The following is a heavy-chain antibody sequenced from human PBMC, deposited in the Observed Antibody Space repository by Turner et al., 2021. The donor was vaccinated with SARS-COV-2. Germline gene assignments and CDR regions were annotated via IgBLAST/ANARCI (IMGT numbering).Heavy chain of an antibody. CDR2: FYKIGSI. J-gene: IGHJ6*02. V-gene: IGHV4-59*08. D-gene: IGHD1-1*01. CDR3: ARHQGSTSGYDHGMNV. Sequence: QVQLQASGPGLVRPSETLSRTCTVSGGSISSKSWSWIRQSPGRGLEWIGYFYKIGSIDYNPTLRSRVTISVDTSKNQLSLNLISMTAADTAVYYCARHQGSTSGYDHGMNVWGQGTAVIVSS. CDR1: GGSISSKS.